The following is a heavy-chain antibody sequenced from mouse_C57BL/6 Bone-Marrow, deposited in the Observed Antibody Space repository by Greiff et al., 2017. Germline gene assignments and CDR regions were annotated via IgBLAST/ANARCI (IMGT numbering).Heavy chain of an antibody. CDR3: ASNWVWFAY. CDR1: GFSLTSYG. CDR2: ICGDGST. Sequence: VQRVESGPGLVAPSQSLSITCTVSGFSLTSYGVSWVRQPPGKGLEWLGVICGDGSTNYHSALISRLSTSKDNSKSQVFLKLNSLHTDDTATYYCASNWVWFAYWGQGTLVTVSA. V-gene: IGHV2-3*01. D-gene: IGHD4-1*01. J-gene: IGHJ3*01.